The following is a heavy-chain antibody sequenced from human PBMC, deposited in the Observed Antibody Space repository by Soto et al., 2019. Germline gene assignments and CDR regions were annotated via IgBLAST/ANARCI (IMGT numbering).Heavy chain of an antibody. V-gene: IGHV3-30*18. Sequence: QVQLVESGGGVVQPGRSLTLSCAASGFTFSTYNMHWVRQAPGKGLEWVAFILYDGSSKYYADSVKGRFAISRDNSENTLYLQMNSLRAEDRALYYCVKDKGVTAQKYYFDYWGQGTLVTVSS. CDR2: ILYDGSSK. CDR3: VKDKGVTAQKYYFDY. J-gene: IGHJ4*02. D-gene: IGHD2-8*01. CDR1: GFTFSTYN.